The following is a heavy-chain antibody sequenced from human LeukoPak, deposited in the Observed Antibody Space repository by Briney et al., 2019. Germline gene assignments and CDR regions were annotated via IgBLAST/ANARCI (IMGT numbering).Heavy chain of an antibody. CDR1: GYTFTSYD. D-gene: IGHD3-22*01. CDR2: MNPNSGNT. CDR3: ARVETYYYDSSGHPRGYYYMDV. Sequence: ASVKISCKASGYTFTSYDINWVRQATGQGLEWMGWMNPNSGNTGYAQKFQGRVTMTRNTSISTAYMELSSLRSEDTAVYYCARVETYYYDSSGHPRGYYYMDVWGKGTTVTVSS. V-gene: IGHV1-8*01. J-gene: IGHJ6*03.